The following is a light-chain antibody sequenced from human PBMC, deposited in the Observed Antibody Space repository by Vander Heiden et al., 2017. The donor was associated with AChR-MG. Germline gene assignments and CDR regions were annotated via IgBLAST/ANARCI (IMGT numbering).Light chain of an antibody. V-gene: IGLV2-23*02. CDR1: SSDLGSYNL. CDR2: EVS. J-gene: IGLJ2*01. Sequence: QSALTQPASVSGSPGQSITISCTGTSSDLGSYNLVSWYQKHPGKAPKLMIYEVSKRPSGVSNRFSGSKSGNTASLTISGLQAEDEADYYCCSYAGSSTPVVFGGGTKLTVL. CDR3: CSYAGSSTPVV.